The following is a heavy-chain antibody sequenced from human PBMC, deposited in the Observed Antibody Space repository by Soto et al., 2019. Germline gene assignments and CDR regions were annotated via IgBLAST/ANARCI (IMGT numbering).Heavy chain of an antibody. CDR1: GGTFSSYA. CDR2: IVPIVDTS. CDR3: VRVVAIPGYPDN. Sequence: QVQLVQSGAEVRQPASSVKVSCKTSGGTFSSYAISWVRQAPGQGLEWMGGIVPIVDTSTYAQKFQGRVTITADKSTGTAYMELSSLRSDDTAIYYCVRVVAIPGYPDNWGQGTLVTVSS. V-gene: IGHV1-69*14. D-gene: IGHD5-12*01. J-gene: IGHJ4*02.